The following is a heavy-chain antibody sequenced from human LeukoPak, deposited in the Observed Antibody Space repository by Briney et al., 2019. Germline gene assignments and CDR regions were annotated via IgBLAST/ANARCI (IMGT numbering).Heavy chain of an antibody. CDR1: GFTFSSYW. J-gene: IGHJ3*02. V-gene: IGHV3-7*01. CDR2: IKQDGSDK. Sequence: PGGSLRLSCAASGFTFSSYWMSWDRQAPGKGLEWVANIKQDGSDKYYVDSVKGRFTISRDNAKNSLYLQMNSLRAEDTAVYYCAREADTAMVGDAFDIWGQGTMVTVSS. D-gene: IGHD5-18*01. CDR3: AREADTAMVGDAFDI.